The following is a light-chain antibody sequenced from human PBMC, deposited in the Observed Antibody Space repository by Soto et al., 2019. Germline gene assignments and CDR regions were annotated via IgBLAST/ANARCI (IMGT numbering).Light chain of an antibody. CDR3: QQYNNWPRAT. V-gene: IGKV3-15*01. Sequence: ETVMTQSPATLSVSLGERATLSCRASQSINSNLAWYQQKPGQAPRLLMFRASIRAAGFPARFSGSGSGTEFNITISSLQSDDSAVYYCQQYNNWPRATFGGGTKVDIK. CDR2: RAS. J-gene: IGKJ4*01. CDR1: QSINSN.